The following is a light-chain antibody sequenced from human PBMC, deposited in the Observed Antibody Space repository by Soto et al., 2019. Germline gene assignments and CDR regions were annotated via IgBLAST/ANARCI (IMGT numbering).Light chain of an antibody. V-gene: IGLV2-14*03. CDR1: SSDVGTYNY. CDR3: CSYTSSSTLV. J-gene: IGLJ2*01. Sequence: QSVLTQPASVSGSPGQSITISCTGTSSDVGTYNYVSWYQQYPGKAPKLMIFDVGNRPSGVSNRFSGSKSGNTASLTISGLQPEDEADYYCCSYTSSSTLVFGGGTKLTVL. CDR2: DVG.